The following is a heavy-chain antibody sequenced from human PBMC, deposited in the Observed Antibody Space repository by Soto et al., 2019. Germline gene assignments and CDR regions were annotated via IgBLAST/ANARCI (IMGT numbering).Heavy chain of an antibody. CDR2: IKEDGSEK. CDR3: ATAHQWNSAKYSFDY. D-gene: IGHD1-7*01. Sequence: EVQLVESGGGLVQPGGSLRLSCAASGFTFSSYWMSWVRQAPGKGLEWVANIKEDGSEKDYVGSVKGRFTISRDNAKNSLYLQMNSLRAEDTAVYYCATAHQWNSAKYSFDYWGQGTLVTVSS. V-gene: IGHV3-7*01. CDR1: GFTFSSYW. J-gene: IGHJ4*02.